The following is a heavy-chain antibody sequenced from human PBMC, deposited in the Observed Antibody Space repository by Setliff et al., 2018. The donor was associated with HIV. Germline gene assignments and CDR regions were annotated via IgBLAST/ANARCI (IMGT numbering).Heavy chain of an antibody. CDR3: ARVGYYYDSSGYIF. V-gene: IGHV4-4*07. CDR1: DDSISSNY. Sequence: KPSETLSLTCTVSDDSISSNYWSWIRQSAGKGLEWVGRIYTGGRTNYNPSLKSRVTISVDTSKNQFSLKLSSVTAADTAVYYCARVGYYYDSSGYIFWGQGTLVTVSS. CDR2: IYTGGRT. J-gene: IGHJ4*02. D-gene: IGHD3-22*01.